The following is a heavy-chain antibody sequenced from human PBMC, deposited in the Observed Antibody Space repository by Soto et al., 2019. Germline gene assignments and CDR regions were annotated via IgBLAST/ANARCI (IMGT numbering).Heavy chain of an antibody. Sequence: QVQLVESGGGVVQPGRSLRLSCAASGFTFSSFAMHWVRQAPGKGLEWLAVISSDVVNYYYAESVKGRFTISRDNSKNTLYLQMKSLGGEDTAVYYCARGGAWTPEGLGYWGQGTLVTVSS. CDR1: GFTFSSFA. CDR2: ISSDVVNY. CDR3: ARGGAWTPEGLGY. D-gene: IGHD2-15*01. V-gene: IGHV3-30-3*01. J-gene: IGHJ4*02.